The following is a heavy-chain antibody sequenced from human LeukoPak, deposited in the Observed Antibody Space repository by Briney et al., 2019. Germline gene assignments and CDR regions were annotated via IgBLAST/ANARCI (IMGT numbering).Heavy chain of an antibody. CDR3: ARDYSGTYFDS. Sequence: ASVKVPCKASGYTFIRYGISWVRQAPGQGLEWMGWISAYNGNTKNVQRVQDRVTMTTDTSTSTAYMELRSLRSDDTAVYYCARDYSGTYFDSWGQGTLVTVSS. CDR2: ISAYNGNT. V-gene: IGHV1-18*01. J-gene: IGHJ4*02. CDR1: GYTFIRYG. D-gene: IGHD1-26*01.